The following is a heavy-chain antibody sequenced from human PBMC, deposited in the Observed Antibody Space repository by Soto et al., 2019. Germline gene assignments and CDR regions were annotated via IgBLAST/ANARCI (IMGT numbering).Heavy chain of an antibody. CDR2: IYTGGST. J-gene: IGHJ4*02. Sequence: EVQMVQSGGGLVQPGGSLRLSCAGSGFTVSSNYVSWVRQAPGKGLAWVSVIYTGGSTYYADSVKGRFIISRDKPKNPVYLQINSLTAEDSAVYYCLGHDYGAYWGQGSLVSASS. CDR3: LGHDYGAY. V-gene: IGHV3-66*01. CDR1: GFTVSSNY.